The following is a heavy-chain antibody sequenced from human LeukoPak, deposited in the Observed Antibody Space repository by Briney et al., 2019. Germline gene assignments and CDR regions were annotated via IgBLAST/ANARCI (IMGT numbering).Heavy chain of an antibody. CDR1: GFTFSSYG. Sequence: GGSLRLSCAASGFTFSSYGMHWVRQAPGKGLEWVAFIRYDGSNKYYADSVKGRFTISRDNSMNTLYLQMNSLRAEDTAVYYCAKDTYYYDSSGYYYFDYWGQGTLVTVSS. CDR3: AKDTYYYDSSGYYYFDY. D-gene: IGHD3-22*01. J-gene: IGHJ4*02. CDR2: IRYDGSNK. V-gene: IGHV3-30*02.